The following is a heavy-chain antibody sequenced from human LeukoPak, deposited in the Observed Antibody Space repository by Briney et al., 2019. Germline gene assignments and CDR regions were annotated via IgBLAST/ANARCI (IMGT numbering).Heavy chain of an antibody. Sequence: GGSLRLSCAASGFTFTTYWMTWVRQAPGKGLEWVSAISGSGGSTYYADSVKGRFTISRDNSKNTLYLQMNSLRAEDTAVYYCAKDFLVGFWSGYSAFYNDYWGQGTLVTVSS. CDR3: AKDFLVGFWSGYSAFYNDY. D-gene: IGHD3-3*01. CDR2: ISGSGGST. V-gene: IGHV3-23*01. CDR1: GFTFTTYW. J-gene: IGHJ4*02.